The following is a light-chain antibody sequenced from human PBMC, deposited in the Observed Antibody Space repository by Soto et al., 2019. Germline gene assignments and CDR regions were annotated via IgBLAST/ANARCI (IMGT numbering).Light chain of an antibody. J-gene: IGLJ1*01. Sequence: QSVLTQPASVSGSPGQSITISCTGTSSDVGTYNLVSWYQQHPGEAPKLIIYEGSKRPSGVSNRFSASRSGSTASLTISGLQAEDEADYYCCSYATGSTYIFGTGTKLTVL. CDR3: CSYATGSTYI. CDR2: EGS. V-gene: IGLV2-23*01. CDR1: SSDVGTYNL.